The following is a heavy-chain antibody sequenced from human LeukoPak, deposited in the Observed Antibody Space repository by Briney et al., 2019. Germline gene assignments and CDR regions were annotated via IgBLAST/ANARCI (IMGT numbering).Heavy chain of an antibody. Sequence: GGSLRLSCAASGFTLSSYAMSWVRQAPGKGLEWVSATSSSDAGTYYAESVRGRFTISRDNSKNTLFLQMNSLRAEDAAVYYCAKEEVVGATVDWGQGTLVTVSS. V-gene: IGHV3-23*01. CDR2: TSSSDAGT. CDR3: AKEEVVGATVD. J-gene: IGHJ4*02. CDR1: GFTLSSYA. D-gene: IGHD1-26*01.